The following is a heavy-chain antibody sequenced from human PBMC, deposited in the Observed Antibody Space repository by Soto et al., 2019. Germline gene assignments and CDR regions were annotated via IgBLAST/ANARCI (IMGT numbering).Heavy chain of an antibody. Sequence: QVQLVESGGGVVQPGRSLRLSCAASGFTFSSYGMHWVRQAPGKGLEWVAVISYDGSNKYYADSVKGRFIISRDNYKNTLYLQMNSLRAEDTAVYYCARDLGDYWGQGTLVTVSS. CDR3: ARDLGDY. V-gene: IGHV3-30*03. CDR1: GFTFSSYG. CDR2: ISYDGSNK. D-gene: IGHD7-27*01. J-gene: IGHJ4*02.